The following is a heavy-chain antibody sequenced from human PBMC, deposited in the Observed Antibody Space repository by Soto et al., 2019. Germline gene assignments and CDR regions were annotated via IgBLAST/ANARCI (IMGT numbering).Heavy chain of an antibody. CDR2: IYYSGST. CDR1: GGSISSGGYY. D-gene: IGHD3-10*01. V-gene: IGHV4-31*03. CDR3: ARDITMVRGVTSWFDP. Sequence: SETLSLTCTVSGGSISSGGYYWSWIRQHPGKGLEWIGYIYYSGSTYYNPSLKSRVTISVDTSKNQFSLKLSSVTAADTAVYYCARDITMVRGVTSWFDPWGQGTLVTVSS. J-gene: IGHJ5*02.